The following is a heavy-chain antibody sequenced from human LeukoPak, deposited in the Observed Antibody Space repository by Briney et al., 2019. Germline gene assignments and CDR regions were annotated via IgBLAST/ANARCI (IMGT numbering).Heavy chain of an antibody. CDR1: GFTFLDYW. CDR2: INGDGTST. V-gene: IGHV3-74*01. J-gene: IGHJ4*02. CDR3: AKLVGATTGIDY. D-gene: IGHD1-26*01. Sequence: GGSLRLSCAASGFTFLDYWMHWVRQAPGKGLVWVSRINGDGTSTRYADSVKGRFTISRDNAKNTLYLQMNSLSAEDTAVYYCAKLVGATTGIDYWGQRTLVTVSS.